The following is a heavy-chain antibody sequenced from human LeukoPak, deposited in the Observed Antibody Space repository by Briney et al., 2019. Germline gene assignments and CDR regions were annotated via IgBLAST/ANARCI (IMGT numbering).Heavy chain of an antibody. CDR1: GGSISSYY. CDR2: IYYSGRT. CDR3: ARLGGSGSYYIGWFDP. J-gene: IGHJ5*02. Sequence: SETLSLTCTVSGGSISSYYWSWIRQPPGKGLEWIGSIYYSGRTYYNPSLKSRVTISVDTSKNQFSLKLSSVTAADTAVYYCARLGGSGSYYIGWFDPWGQGTLVTVSS. V-gene: IGHV4-39*01. D-gene: IGHD3-10*01.